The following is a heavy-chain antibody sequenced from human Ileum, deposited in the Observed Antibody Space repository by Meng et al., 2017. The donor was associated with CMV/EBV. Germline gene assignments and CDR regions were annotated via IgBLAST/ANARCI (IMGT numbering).Heavy chain of an antibody. CDR1: GGSISGYY. CDR2: IYYSGST. CDR3: ARGAVAGLSFDY. J-gene: IGHJ4*02. V-gene: IGHV4-59*01. D-gene: IGHD6-19*01. Sequence: SETLSLTCTASGGSISGYYWSWLRQPPGKGLEWIGYIYYSGSTNYNPSLKSRVTISVDKSKNQFSLKLSSVTAADTAVYYCARGAVAGLSFDYWGQGTLVTVSS.